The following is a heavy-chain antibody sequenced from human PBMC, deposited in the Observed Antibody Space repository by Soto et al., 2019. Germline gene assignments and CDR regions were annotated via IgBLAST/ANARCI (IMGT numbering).Heavy chain of an antibody. CDR3: ARVGDIVVVPAAIHRDYYYYGMDV. D-gene: IGHD2-2*02. Sequence: PGGSLRLSCAASGFTFSSYSMNWVRQAPGKELEWVSYISSSSSTIYYADSVKGRFTISRDSAKNSLYLQMNSLRDEDTAVYYCARVGDIVVVPAAIHRDYYYYGMDVWGQGTTVTVSS. V-gene: IGHV3-48*02. CDR2: ISSSSSTI. CDR1: GFTFSSYS. J-gene: IGHJ6*02.